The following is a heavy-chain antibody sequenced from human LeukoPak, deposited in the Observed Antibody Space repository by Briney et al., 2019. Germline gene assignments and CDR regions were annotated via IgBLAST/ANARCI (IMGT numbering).Heavy chain of an antibody. CDR1: GGPFSGYY. CDR2: INHSGNT. D-gene: IGHD5-24*01. CDR3: TSRRAPSWFDP. V-gene: IGHV4-34*01. Sequence: PSETLSLTCAVYGGPFSGYYWSWMRQPPGKGLEWIGEINHSGNTNYNPSLKSRVTISVDTSKSWFSLKLTSVTAADTAVYYCTSRRAPSWFDPWGQGTLVTVSS. J-gene: IGHJ5*02.